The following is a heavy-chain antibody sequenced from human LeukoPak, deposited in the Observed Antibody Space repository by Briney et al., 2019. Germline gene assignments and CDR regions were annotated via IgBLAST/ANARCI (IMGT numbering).Heavy chain of an antibody. CDR3: ARGKASGWYTFDY. V-gene: IGHV5-51*01. Sequence: GESLKISCKGSGYTFTSYWIAWVRQMPGKGLDWMGIIYPGDSDTRYSPSFQGQVTISADKSISTAYLQWSSLKAPDTAMYYCARGKASGWYTFDYWGQGTLVTVSS. CDR2: IYPGDSDT. CDR1: GYTFTSYW. D-gene: IGHD6-19*01. J-gene: IGHJ4*02.